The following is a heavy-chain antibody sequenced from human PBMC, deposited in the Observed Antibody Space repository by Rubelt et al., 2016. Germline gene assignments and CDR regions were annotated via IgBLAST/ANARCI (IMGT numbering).Heavy chain of an antibody. CDR2: IIPILGIA. CDR1: GYTFTSYA. D-gene: IGHD6-13*01. V-gene: IGHV1-69*04. Sequence: QVQLVQSGAEVKKPGASVKVSCKASGYTFTSYAMHWVRQAPGQRLEWMGRIIPILGIANYATKFQGRVTITADKSTSTAYMELSSLRSEDTAVYYCARDYSTVLFSYWGQGTLVTVSS. CDR3: ARDYSTVLFSY. J-gene: IGHJ4*02.